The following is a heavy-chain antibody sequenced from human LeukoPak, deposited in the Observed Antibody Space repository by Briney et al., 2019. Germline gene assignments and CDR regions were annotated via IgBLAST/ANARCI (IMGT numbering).Heavy chain of an antibody. CDR2: INPNSGGT. V-gene: IGHV1-2*02. CDR3: ARGYYDFWSGYSPFDY. J-gene: IGHJ4*02. D-gene: IGHD3-3*01. CDR1: GYIFTGYY. Sequence: ASVKVSCKASGYIFTGYYMHWVRQAPGQGLEWMGWINPNSGGTNYAQKFQGRVTMTRDTSISTAYMELSRLRSDDMAVYYCARGYYDFWSGYSPFDYWGQGTLVTVSS.